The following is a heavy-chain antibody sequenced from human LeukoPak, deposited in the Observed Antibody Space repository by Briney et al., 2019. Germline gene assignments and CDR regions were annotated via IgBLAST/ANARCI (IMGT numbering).Heavy chain of an antibody. CDR2: IYPGHPDT. D-gene: IGHD3-22*01. Sequence: GASLKNSCKGSGYSFTSYWIGWVRQMPGKGLERMGIIYPGHPDTRYSPSFQGQVTISANKSISTAYLQLSSLKASDTAMYYCARPVTDYDSSGLGIWGQGTMVTVSS. CDR1: GYSFTSYW. V-gene: IGHV5-51*01. J-gene: IGHJ3*02. CDR3: ARPVTDYDSSGLGI.